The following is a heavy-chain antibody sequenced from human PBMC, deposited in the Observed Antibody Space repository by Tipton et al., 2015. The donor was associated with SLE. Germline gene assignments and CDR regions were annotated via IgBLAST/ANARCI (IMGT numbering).Heavy chain of an antibody. Sequence: TLSLTCNVSVYSISSSHWWGWIRQPPGKGLEWIGHIYYGGTIYYNPSLKSRVTMSIDTSKNQFSLELSSVTDVDTAVYYCAGGFYYGSGTFSDFEYWGQGTLATVSS. CDR2: IYYGGTI. D-gene: IGHD3-10*01. J-gene: IGHJ4*02. CDR3: AGGFYYGSGTFSDFEY. V-gene: IGHV4-28*02. CDR1: VYSISSSHW.